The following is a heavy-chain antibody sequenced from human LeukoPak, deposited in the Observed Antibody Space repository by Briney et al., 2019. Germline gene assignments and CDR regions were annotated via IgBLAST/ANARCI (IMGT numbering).Heavy chain of an antibody. V-gene: IGHV3-21*01. CDR1: GFTFSSYS. J-gene: IGHJ4*02. CDR2: ISSSSSYI. D-gene: IGHD5-12*01. Sequence: PGVSLRLSCAASGFTFSSYSMNWVRQAPGKGLEWVSSISSSSSYIYYADSVKGRSTISRDNAKNSLYLQMNSLRAEDTAVYYCARDVSGYDLDYWGQGTLVTVSS. CDR3: ARDVSGYDLDY.